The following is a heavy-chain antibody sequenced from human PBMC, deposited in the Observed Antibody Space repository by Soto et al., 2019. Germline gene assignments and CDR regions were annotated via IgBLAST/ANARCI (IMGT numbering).Heavy chain of an antibody. CDR3: ARCYYDFAMDV. J-gene: IGHJ6*02. CDR1: GGSFNGYF. CDR2: INHGGIT. V-gene: IGHV4-34*01. Sequence: SETLSLTCAVYGGSFNGYFWTWIRQPPGKGLEWIGEINHGGITNYSPSLKSRVTMSIDTSKNQFSLRLSSVTAADTALYYCARCYYDFAMDVWGQGATVTVSS.